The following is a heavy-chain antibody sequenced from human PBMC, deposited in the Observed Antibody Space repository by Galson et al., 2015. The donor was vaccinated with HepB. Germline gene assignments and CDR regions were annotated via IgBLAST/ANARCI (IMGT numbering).Heavy chain of an antibody. D-gene: IGHD6-13*01. CDR3: ARREFGRQQLAYFDY. Sequence: SVKVSCKASGGTFSSYAISWVRQAPGQGLEWMGGIIPIFGTANYAQKFQGRVTITADESTSTAYMELSSLRSEDTAVYYCARREFGRQQLAYFDYWGQGTLVTVSS. CDR2: IIPIFGTA. CDR1: GGTFSSYA. J-gene: IGHJ4*02. V-gene: IGHV1-69*13.